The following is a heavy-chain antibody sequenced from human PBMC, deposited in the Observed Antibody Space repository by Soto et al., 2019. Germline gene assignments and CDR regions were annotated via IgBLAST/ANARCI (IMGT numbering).Heavy chain of an antibody. D-gene: IGHD3-10*01. Sequence: EVQLVESGGGLVQPGGSLRLSCAASGFTVSSNYMSWVREAPGKGLEWVSVIYSGGSTYYADSVKGRFTISRHNSKNTLYLQMNSLRAEDTAVYYCARGRYYYGSGLWFDPWGQGTLVTVSS. CDR3: ARGRYYYGSGLWFDP. J-gene: IGHJ5*02. V-gene: IGHV3-53*04. CDR1: GFTVSSNY. CDR2: IYSGGST.